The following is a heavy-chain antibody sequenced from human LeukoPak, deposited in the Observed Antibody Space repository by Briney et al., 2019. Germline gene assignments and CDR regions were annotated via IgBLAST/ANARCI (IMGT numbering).Heavy chain of an antibody. Sequence: ASVKVSCKVSGYTLTELSMHWMRQAPGKGLEWMGGFDPEDGETIYAQKFQGRVTMTEDTSTDTAYMELSSLRSEDTAVYYCATDLMLGGYSSSDGNYWGQGTLVTVSS. D-gene: IGHD6-13*01. CDR2: FDPEDGET. J-gene: IGHJ4*02. CDR3: ATDLMLGGYSSSDGNY. CDR1: GYTLTELS. V-gene: IGHV1-24*01.